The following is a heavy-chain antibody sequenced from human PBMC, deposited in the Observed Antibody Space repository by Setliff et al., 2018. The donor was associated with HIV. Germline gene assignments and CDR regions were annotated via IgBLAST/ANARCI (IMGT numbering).Heavy chain of an antibody. D-gene: IGHD6-19*01. J-gene: IGHJ4*02. Sequence: GASVKVSCKASGYTFTTYGITWVRQAPGQGLEWMGWISAYNGKTNYAQKFQGRVTMTTDTSTSTAYMELRSLRSDDTAVYYCARVVAVAGSPTQDDSPDYWGQGTLVTVSS. CDR1: GYTFTTYG. CDR3: ARVVAVAGSPTQDDSPDY. CDR2: ISAYNGKT. V-gene: IGHV1-18*01.